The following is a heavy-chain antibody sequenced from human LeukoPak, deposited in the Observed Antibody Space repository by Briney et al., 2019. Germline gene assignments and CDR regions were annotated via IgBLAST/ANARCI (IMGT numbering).Heavy chain of an antibody. CDR1: GGSISGGKHY. D-gene: IGHD5-24*01. CDR3: ARGGDGYNYFDY. CDR2: IYNSGTT. V-gene: IGHV4-61*02. Sequence: SQTLSLTCAVSGGSISGGKHYWSWIRQPAGTGLEWIGRIYNSGTTNYNPSLKSRVTISVDTSKNHFSLKLTSVTAADTAVYYCARGGDGYNYFDYWGRGTLVTVSS. J-gene: IGHJ4*02.